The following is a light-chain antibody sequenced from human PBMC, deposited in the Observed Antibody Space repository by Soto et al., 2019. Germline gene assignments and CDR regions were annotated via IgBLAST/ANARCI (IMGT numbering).Light chain of an antibody. Sequence: QSALTQPRSVSGSPGQSVTISCAGTSSDVGAYHYVSWYQQHPGKAPKFMIYDVSKRPSGVPDRFSGSMSGNTASLTISGLQAQDEADYYCCSYAGGYTFFFGSGPKLTVL. CDR1: SSDVGAYHY. CDR3: CSYAGGYTFF. V-gene: IGLV2-11*01. J-gene: IGLJ1*01. CDR2: DVS.